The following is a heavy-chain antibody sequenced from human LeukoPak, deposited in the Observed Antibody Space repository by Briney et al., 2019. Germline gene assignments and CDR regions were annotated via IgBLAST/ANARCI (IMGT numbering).Heavy chain of an antibody. J-gene: IGHJ3*02. D-gene: IGHD4-17*01. V-gene: IGHV4-59*01. CDR2: IYYSGST. CDR1: GGSISSYY. Sequence: SETLSLTCTVSGGSISSYYWSWIRQPPGKGLEWIGYIYYSGSTNYNPSLKSQVTISVDTSKNQFSLKLSSVTAADTAVYYCAREVRYYGDPNDAFDIWGQGTMVPVSS. CDR3: AREVRYYGDPNDAFDI.